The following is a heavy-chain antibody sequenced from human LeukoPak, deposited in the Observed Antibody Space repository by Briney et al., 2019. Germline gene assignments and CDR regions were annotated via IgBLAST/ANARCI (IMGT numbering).Heavy chain of an antibody. CDR1: GYIFTSYG. Sequence: ASVKVSCKASGYIFTSYGISWVRQAPGQGLEWMGWISIHNGFTRYSQKFQGRVNMTRDTSTSTAYMDLRSLRADDTAVYYCARDMRHYRNYDSSGYYYNFEYWGQGTLVTVSS. CDR2: ISIHNGFT. J-gene: IGHJ4*02. CDR3: ARDMRHYRNYDSSGYYYNFEY. V-gene: IGHV1-18*01. D-gene: IGHD3-22*01.